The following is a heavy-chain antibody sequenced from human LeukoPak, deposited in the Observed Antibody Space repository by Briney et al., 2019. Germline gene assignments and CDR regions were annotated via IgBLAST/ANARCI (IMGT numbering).Heavy chain of an antibody. CDR3: AKPTNYYDSSGADY. D-gene: IGHD3-22*01. J-gene: IGHJ4*02. CDR2: ISGSGGST. V-gene: IGHV3-23*01. CDR1: GFTFSSYS. Sequence: PGGSLRLSCAASGFTFSSYSMNWVRQAPGKGLEWVSAISGSGGSTYYADSVKGRFTISRDNSKNTLYLQMNSLRAEDTAVYYCAKPTNYYDSSGADYWGQGTLVTVSS.